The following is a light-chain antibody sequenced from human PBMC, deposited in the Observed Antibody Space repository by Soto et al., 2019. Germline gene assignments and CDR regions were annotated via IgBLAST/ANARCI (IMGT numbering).Light chain of an antibody. CDR2: DVS. CDR1: SSDVGGYNY. CDR3: CSYAGSYSYV. Sequence: QSALTQPRSVSGSPGQSVTLSCTGISSDVGGYNYVSWYQQHPDKAPKVMIYDVSKRPSGVPERFSGSKSGSTASLTISGLQAEDEADYYCCSYAGSYSYVFGTGTKVTGL. V-gene: IGLV2-11*01. J-gene: IGLJ1*01.